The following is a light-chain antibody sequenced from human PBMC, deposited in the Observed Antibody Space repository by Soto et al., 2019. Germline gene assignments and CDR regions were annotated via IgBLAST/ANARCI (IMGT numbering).Light chain of an antibody. J-gene: IGKJ3*01. CDR1: QSVSDRY. CDR3: QQYFSPLFT. V-gene: IGKV3-20*01. Sequence: ENLLAQYPGTLYLSPGERATLSCRASQSVSDRYLAWYQQKPGQAPRLRIYGASSRATVIPDRFSGSWCGTDFTLAISRLDPDDFALYYCQQYFSPLFTFGPRTKVDIK. CDR2: GAS.